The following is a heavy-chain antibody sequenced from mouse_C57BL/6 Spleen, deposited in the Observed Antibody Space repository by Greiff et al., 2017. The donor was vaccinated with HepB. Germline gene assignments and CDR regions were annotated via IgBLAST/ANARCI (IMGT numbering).Heavy chain of an antibody. CDR3: SRDYGSSYGYCEV. D-gene: IGHD1-1*01. CDR2: IDPETGGT. Sequence: QVQLQQSGAELVRPGASVTLSCKASGYTFTDYEMHWVKQTPVHGLEWIGAIDPETGGTAYNQKFKGKAILTADKSSSTAYMELRSLTSEDSAVYYCSRDYGSSYGYCEVWGTGTTVAVSS. V-gene: IGHV1-15*01. CDR1: GYTFTDYE. J-gene: IGHJ1*03.